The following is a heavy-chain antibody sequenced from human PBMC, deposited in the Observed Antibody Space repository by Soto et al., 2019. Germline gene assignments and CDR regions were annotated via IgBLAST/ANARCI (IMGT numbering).Heavy chain of an antibody. V-gene: IGHV4-34*01. CDR2: INHSGST. J-gene: IGHJ6*02. CDR1: DGSFFGYY. CDR3: ARGRGIAARRGHYFYYGMDV. Sequence: PSHTMTLTCAGYDGSFFGYYYRLLCDHQVKGMQWIGEINHSGSTNYNPSLKSRVTISVDTSKSQSSLKLSSVTATDTAVYYCARGRGIAARRGHYFYYGMDVWGQGTTVTVSS. D-gene: IGHD6-6*01.